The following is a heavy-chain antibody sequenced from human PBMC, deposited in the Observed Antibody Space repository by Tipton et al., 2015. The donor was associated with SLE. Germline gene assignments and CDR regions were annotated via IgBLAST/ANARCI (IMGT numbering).Heavy chain of an antibody. D-gene: IGHD3-16*01. CDR2: IYVPGDT. CDR3: AGGTGAYFDH. V-gene: IGHV3-66*03. CDR1: GFSFTNNY. Sequence: SLRLSCAASGFSFTNNYMSWVRQAPGKGLEWVSVIYVPGDTYYADSVKGRFTISRDNSKNTLYLQMNRLRVEDTAVYYCAGGTGAYFDHWGQGTLVTVAS. J-gene: IGHJ4*02.